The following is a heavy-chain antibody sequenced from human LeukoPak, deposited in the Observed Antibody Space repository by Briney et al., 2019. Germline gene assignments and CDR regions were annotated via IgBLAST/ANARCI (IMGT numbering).Heavy chain of an antibody. V-gene: IGHV3-33*01. CDR1: GFSSGTSG. CDR2: VWYDGTNK. D-gene: IGHD2-2*01. J-gene: IGHJ3*02. CDR3: ARYCSSTSCSHNAFDI. Sequence: GRSLRLSCAASGFSSGTSGMHWVRQTPGKGLEWVAVVWYDGTNKHYADSVRGRFTISRDNSKNTLYLQMNSLRIEDTAVYYCARYCSSTSCSHNAFDIWGQGTLVTVSS.